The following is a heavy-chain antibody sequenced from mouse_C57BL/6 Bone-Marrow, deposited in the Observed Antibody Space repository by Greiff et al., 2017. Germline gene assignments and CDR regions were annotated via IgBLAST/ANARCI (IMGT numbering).Heavy chain of an antibody. J-gene: IGHJ2*01. V-gene: IGHV1-69*01. D-gene: IGHD2-3*01. Sequence: VQLQQPGAELVMPGASVKLSCKASGYTFTSYWMHWVKQRPGQGLEWIGEIDPSDSYTNYNQKFKGKSTLTVDKASRTAYMQLSSLTSEDSAVYYCAREGWPAYYFDYWGQGTTLTVSS. CDR3: AREGWPAYYFDY. CDR1: GYTFTSYW. CDR2: IDPSDSYT.